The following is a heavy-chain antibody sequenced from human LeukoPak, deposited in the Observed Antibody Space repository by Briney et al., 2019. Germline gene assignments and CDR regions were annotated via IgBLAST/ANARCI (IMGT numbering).Heavy chain of an antibody. CDR3: ARRRSSWYFDY. Sequence: GESLKISCKGSGYSFTSYLIGWVRQMPGKGLEWMGIIYPGGSDTRYSPSFQGQVTISADKSISTAYLQWSSLKASDTAMYYCARRRSSWYFDYWGQGTPVTVSS. CDR1: GYSFTSYL. J-gene: IGHJ4*02. V-gene: IGHV5-51*01. CDR2: IYPGGSDT. D-gene: IGHD6-13*01.